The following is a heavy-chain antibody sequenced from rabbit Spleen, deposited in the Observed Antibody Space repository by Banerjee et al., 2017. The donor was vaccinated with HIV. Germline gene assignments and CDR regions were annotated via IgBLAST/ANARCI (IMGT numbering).Heavy chain of an antibody. D-gene: IGHD4-1*01. Sequence: SLEESGGDLVKPGASLRLTCTASGFSFSTSYYICWVRQAPGKGLEWIACSDGDTYYASWTRGRFTISETSSTTVTLQVTSLTAADTATYFCARETSSGWGVLLYYFSLWGPGTLVTVS. V-gene: IGHV1S40*01. J-gene: IGHJ4*01. CDR1: GFSFSTSYY. CDR3: ARETSSGWGVLLYYFSL. CDR2: SDGDT.